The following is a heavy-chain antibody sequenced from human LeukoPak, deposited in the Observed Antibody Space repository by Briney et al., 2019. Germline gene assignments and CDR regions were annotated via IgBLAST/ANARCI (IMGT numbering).Heavy chain of an antibody. CDR1: GGSISSGGYY. CDR2: IYYSGST. Sequence: KPSQTLSLTCTVSGGSISSGGYYWGWIRQHPGKGREWFGYIYYSGSTYYNPSLKSRVTISVDTSKNQFSLKLSSVTAADTAVYYCARCGKDGDYVQNWGQGTLVTVSS. CDR3: ARCGKDGDYVQN. V-gene: IGHV4-31*03. J-gene: IGHJ4*02. D-gene: IGHD4-17*01.